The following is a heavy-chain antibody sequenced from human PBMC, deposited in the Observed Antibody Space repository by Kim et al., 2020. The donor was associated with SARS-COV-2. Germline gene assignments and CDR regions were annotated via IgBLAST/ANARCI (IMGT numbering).Heavy chain of an antibody. CDR1: GFTFDDYA. J-gene: IGHJ6*02. D-gene: IGHD5-18*01. Sequence: GGSLRLSCAASGFTFDDYAMHWIRQAPGKGLEWVSDISWNSGSIGYADSVKGRFTISRDNAKNSLYLQMNSLRAEDTALYYCAKADTADYYGMDVWGQGTTVTVSS. CDR3: AKADTADYYGMDV. V-gene: IGHV3-9*01. CDR2: ISWNSGSI.